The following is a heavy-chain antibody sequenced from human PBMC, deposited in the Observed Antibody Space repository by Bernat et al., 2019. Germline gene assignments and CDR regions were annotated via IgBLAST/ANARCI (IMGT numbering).Heavy chain of an antibody. V-gene: IGHV3-74*02. CDR1: GFTFSSYW. Sequence: EVQLVESGGGLVQPGGSLRLSCAVSGFTFSSYWMHWVRQAPGKGLVWVSRINGDGSSTSYADSVKGRFTVSRDNAKNTLYLQMNSLRADDTAVYYCANHGGSNWYYFDYWGQGTLVTVSS. CDR2: INGDGSST. J-gene: IGHJ4*02. CDR3: ANHGGSNWYYFDY. D-gene: IGHD6-13*01.